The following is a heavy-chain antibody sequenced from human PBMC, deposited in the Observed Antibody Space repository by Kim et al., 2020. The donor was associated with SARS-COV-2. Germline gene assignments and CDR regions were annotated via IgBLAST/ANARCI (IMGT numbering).Heavy chain of an antibody. V-gene: IGHV3-13*04. CDR3: ARGKVEQWADLAGGSSGYNYAMDV. J-gene: IGHJ6*01. CDR1: GLSLHVYD. D-gene: IGHD1-26*01. Sequence: GGSLRLSCAASGLSLHVYDMHWVRQGKGKGLEWISAITTAGDTYYSGSVKDRFTISRDAAKDSLYLQMNSLTARDTAVYYCARGKVEQWADLAGGSSGYNYAMDVWGHGTTVTVTS. CDR2: ITTAGDT.